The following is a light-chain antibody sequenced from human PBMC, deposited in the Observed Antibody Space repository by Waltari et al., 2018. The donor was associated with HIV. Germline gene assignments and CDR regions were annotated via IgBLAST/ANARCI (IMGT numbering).Light chain of an antibody. J-gene: IGLJ2*01. V-gene: IGLV1-40*01. Sequence: QSVLTQPPSVSGAPGKRVTISCTGSSSNIGAGYDVHRHQQLAATAPKPLIVGNSNRPAGVAGRFSCTKSGPSASLAITGLQAEDAADYCCQSYDSSLTGSVFGGGTKLTVL. CDR3: QSYDSSLTGSV. CDR1: SSNIGAGYD. CDR2: GNS.